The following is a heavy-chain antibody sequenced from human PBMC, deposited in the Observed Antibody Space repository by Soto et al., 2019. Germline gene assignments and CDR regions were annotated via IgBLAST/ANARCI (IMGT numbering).Heavy chain of an antibody. CDR1: GFTFSSYA. J-gene: IGHJ5*02. V-gene: IGHV3-23*01. CDR3: AKSPNWNYADINWFDP. D-gene: IGHD1-7*01. CDR2: ISGSGGST. Sequence: PGGSLRLSCAASGFTFSSYAMSWVRQAPGKGLEWVSAISGSGGSTYYADSVKGRFAISRDNSKNTLYPQMNSLRAEDTAVYYCAKSPNWNYADINWFDPWGQGTLVTVSS.